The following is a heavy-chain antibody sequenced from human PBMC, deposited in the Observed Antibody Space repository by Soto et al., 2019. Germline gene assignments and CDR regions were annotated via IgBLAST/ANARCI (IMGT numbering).Heavy chain of an antibody. J-gene: IGHJ3*02. D-gene: IGHD5-12*01. CDR2: ISYDGSNK. Sequence: QVQLVESGGGVVQPGRSLRLSCAASGFTFSSYGMHWVRQAPGKGLEWVAVISYDGSNKYYAESVKGRLTISRDNSKNSLYMQMYSLRGEDTAVYYCAKDNGSGCDWLRVGDASDIWGQGTMVTVSS. V-gene: IGHV3-30*18. CDR3: AKDNGSGCDWLRVGDASDI. CDR1: GFTFSSYG.